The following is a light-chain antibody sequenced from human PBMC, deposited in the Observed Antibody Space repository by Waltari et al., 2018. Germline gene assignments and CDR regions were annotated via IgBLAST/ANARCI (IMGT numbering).Light chain of an antibody. V-gene: IGKV3-15*01. CDR1: QSVSTN. CDR2: GTS. CDR3: QQYNNWPLT. J-gene: IGKJ1*01. Sequence: EVVMTQSPVTLSVSPGEIATLSCRTSQSVSTNLAWYQQKPGQAPRLLMSGTSTRATGIPARFSGSGSVTEFTLTISSLQSEDFAVYYCQQYNNWPLTFGQGTKVEIK.